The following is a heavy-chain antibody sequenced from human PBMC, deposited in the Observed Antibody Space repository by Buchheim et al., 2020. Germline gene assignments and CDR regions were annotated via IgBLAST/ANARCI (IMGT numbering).Heavy chain of an antibody. CDR2: ISYDGSNK. Sequence: VQLVESGGGLVQPGRSLRLSCAASGFTFSSYAMHWVRQAPGKGLEWVAVISYDGSNKYYADSVKGRFTISRDNSKNTLYLQMNSLRAEDTAVYYCARPPGSSWYYYGMDVWGQGTT. V-gene: IGHV3-30-3*01. D-gene: IGHD6-13*01. J-gene: IGHJ6*02. CDR3: ARPPGSSWYYYGMDV. CDR1: GFTFSSYA.